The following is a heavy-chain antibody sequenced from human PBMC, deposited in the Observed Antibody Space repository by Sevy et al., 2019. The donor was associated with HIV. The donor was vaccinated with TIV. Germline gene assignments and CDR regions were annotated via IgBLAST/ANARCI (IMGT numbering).Heavy chain of an antibody. Sequence: SETLSLTCTVSGGSISGYYWSWIRQPPGKGLEWIGYISYSGSTNYNPSLKSRVTISVDTSKNELSLKLSSVTAADTAVYYRARSRVITGTFDYWGQGTLVTVSS. CDR1: GGSISGYY. J-gene: IGHJ4*02. D-gene: IGHD1-20*01. CDR2: ISYSGST. CDR3: ARSRVITGTFDY. V-gene: IGHV4-59*01.